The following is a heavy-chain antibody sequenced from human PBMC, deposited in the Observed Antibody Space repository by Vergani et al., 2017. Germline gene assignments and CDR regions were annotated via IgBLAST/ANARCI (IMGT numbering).Heavy chain of an antibody. J-gene: IGHJ3*02. CDR2: SKPKTEGGTT. Sequence: EVRLVESGGGLVKPGGSLRLSCQVSGFDFSQAWMNWVRQSPGKGLEYIGLSKPKTEGGTTHYNAAMKGRVTISRDDSKGVLLLEMTNLAPEDTAVYYCAKVGRSEVASTFGAFDIWGQGTMVTVSS. V-gene: IGHV3-15*05. CDR3: AKVGRSEVASTFGAFDI. D-gene: IGHD6-19*01. CDR1: GFDFSQAW.